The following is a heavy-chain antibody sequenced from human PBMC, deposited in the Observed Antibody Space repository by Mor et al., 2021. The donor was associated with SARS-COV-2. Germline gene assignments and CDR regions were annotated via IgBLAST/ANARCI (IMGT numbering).Heavy chain of an antibody. CDR3: TRLCSGGSCYGFDP. D-gene: IGHD2-15*01. J-gene: IGHJ5*02. V-gene: IGHV3-73*01. Sequence: AYAASVKGRFTISRDDSKNTAYLQMNSLKTEDTAVYYCTRLCSGGSCYGFDPWGQGTLVTVSS.